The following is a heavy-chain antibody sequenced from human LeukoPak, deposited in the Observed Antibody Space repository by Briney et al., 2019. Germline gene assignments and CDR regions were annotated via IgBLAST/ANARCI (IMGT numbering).Heavy chain of an antibody. V-gene: IGHV3-74*01. CDR3: AKDLDPDYYDSWGYFDY. CDR1: GFTFSRHW. J-gene: IGHJ4*02. CDR2: INSDESTI. Sequence: GGSLRLSCAASGFTFSRHWMHWVRQAPGKGLVWVSRINSDESTIDYADSVKGRFTISRDNVKNMVYLQMNSLRAEDTAVYYCAKDLDPDYYDSWGYFDYWGQGTLVTVSS. D-gene: IGHD3-22*01.